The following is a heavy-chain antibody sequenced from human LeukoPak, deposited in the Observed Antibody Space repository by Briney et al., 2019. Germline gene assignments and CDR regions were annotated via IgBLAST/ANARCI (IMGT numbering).Heavy chain of an antibody. CDR1: GYSISSGYY. CDR3: ARDRTSSGWGGPFDY. J-gene: IGHJ4*02. CDR2: MYYSGST. Sequence: SETLSLTCTVSGYSISSGYYWGWIRQPPGKGLEWIGSMYYSGSTYYNPSLKSRVTISVDTSKNHFSLKLSSVTAADTAVYYCARDRTSSGWGGPFDYWGQGTLVTVSS. V-gene: IGHV4-38-2*02. D-gene: IGHD6-19*01.